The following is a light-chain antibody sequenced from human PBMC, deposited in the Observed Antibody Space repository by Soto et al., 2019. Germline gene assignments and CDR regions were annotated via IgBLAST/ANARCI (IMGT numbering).Light chain of an antibody. CDR2: GAF. Sequence: EIVMTQSPATLSVSPGETATLSCSASQSVSYNLAWYQQNPGQGPRLLIYGAFTRATGIPARFSGSGAGTDFTLTISSLQSEYCAVYYCQQYKNWPPLTFGGGNKVEIK. V-gene: IGKV3-15*01. CDR1: QSVSYN. J-gene: IGKJ4*01. CDR3: QQYKNWPPLT.